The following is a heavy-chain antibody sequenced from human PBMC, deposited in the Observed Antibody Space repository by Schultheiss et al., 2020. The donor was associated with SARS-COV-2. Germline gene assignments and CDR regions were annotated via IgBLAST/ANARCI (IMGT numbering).Heavy chain of an antibody. V-gene: IGHV3-23*01. Sequence: GGSLRLSCAASGFTFSSYAMSWVRQAPGKGLEWVSAISGSGGSTYYADSVKGRFTISRDNSKNTLYLQMNSLRAEDTAVYYCARAGRGYSYAYYYYYYMDVWGKGTTVTVSS. J-gene: IGHJ6*03. CDR1: GFTFSSYA. D-gene: IGHD5-18*01. CDR3: ARAGRGYSYAYYYYYYMDV. CDR2: ISGSGGST.